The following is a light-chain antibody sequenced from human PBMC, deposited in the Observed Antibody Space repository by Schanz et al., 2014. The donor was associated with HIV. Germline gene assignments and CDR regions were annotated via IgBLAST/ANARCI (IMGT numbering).Light chain of an antibody. J-gene: IGLJ3*02. V-gene: IGLV2-8*01. Sequence: QSVLTQPPSASGSPGQSVTISCTGTSSDVGSYNRVSWYQQHPGKAPKLMIYEVSERPSGVPDRFSGSKSGNTASLTVSGLQADDEADYYCSSYAATSNVLFGGGTKLTVL. CDR1: SSDVGSYNR. CDR2: EVS. CDR3: SSYAATSNVL.